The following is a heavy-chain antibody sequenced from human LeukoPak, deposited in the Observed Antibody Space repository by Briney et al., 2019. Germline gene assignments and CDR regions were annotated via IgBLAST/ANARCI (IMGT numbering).Heavy chain of an antibody. CDR1: GGSFSGYY. Sequence: SETLSLTCAVYGGSFSGYYWSWIRQPPGKGLEWIGEINHSGSTNYNPSLKSRVTISVDTSKNQFSLKLSSVTAADTAVYYCASSPAGKANYYYYYYMDVWGKGTTVTVSS. CDR3: ASSPAGKANYYYYYYMDV. D-gene: IGHD6-13*01. CDR2: INHSGST. J-gene: IGHJ6*03. V-gene: IGHV4-34*01.